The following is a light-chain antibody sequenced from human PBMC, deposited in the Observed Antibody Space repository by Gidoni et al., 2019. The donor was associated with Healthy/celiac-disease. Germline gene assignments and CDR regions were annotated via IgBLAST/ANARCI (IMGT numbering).Light chain of an antibody. CDR2: KAS. Sequence: DIPMTQSPSTLSASVGDRATITCRASQSTSNWLAWYQQKPGKAPKLLIYKASSVESGVPSRFSGSGSGKELTLTISSLQPDDFANYHCQQYKSYPWTFGQGTQVEIK. V-gene: IGKV1-5*03. CDR1: QSTSNW. CDR3: QQYKSYPWT. J-gene: IGKJ1*01.